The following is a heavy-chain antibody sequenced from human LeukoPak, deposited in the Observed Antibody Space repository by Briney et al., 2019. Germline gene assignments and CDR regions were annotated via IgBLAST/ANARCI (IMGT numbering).Heavy chain of an antibody. CDR2: INPNSGGT. CDR3: ARGYSGGDCYGLFDY. J-gene: IGHJ4*02. Sequence: GASVKVSCKASGYTFTGYYMHWVRQAPGQGLEWMGRINPNSGGTNYAQKFQGSVTMTRDTSISTAYMELSRLRSDDTAVYYCARGYSGGDCYGLFDYWGQGTLVTVSS. V-gene: IGHV1-2*06. D-gene: IGHD2-21*02. CDR1: GYTFTGYY.